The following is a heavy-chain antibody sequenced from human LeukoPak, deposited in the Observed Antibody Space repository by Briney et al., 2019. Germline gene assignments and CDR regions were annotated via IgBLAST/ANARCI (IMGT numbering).Heavy chain of an antibody. CDR2: IYPGDSDT. J-gene: IGHJ4*02. CDR1: GYSFTSYW. V-gene: IGHV5-51*01. Sequence: GESLNISCKGSGYSFTSYWIGWVRQMTGKGLEWMGIIYPGDSDTRYGPSFQGQVTISADKSISTAYLQWSSLKASDTAMYYCARHPDSSGSIDYWGQGTLVTVSS. D-gene: IGHD3-22*01. CDR3: ARHPDSSGSIDY.